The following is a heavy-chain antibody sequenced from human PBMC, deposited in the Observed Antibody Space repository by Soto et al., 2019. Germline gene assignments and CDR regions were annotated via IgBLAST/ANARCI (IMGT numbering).Heavy chain of an antibody. D-gene: IGHD6-13*01. V-gene: IGHV3-23*01. Sequence: EVQLLESGGGLVQPGESLRLSCAASGFTFSSYAMTWVRQAPGKGLEWVSSISGSGDYTYFADSVKRRFTISRHNSKDTLYLKTSSLRVEATAIYYCEEDSRSPPQGWFDPWGQGTLVTVSS. CDR1: GFTFSSYA. CDR2: ISGSGDYT. J-gene: IGHJ5*02. CDR3: EEDSRSPPQGWFDP.